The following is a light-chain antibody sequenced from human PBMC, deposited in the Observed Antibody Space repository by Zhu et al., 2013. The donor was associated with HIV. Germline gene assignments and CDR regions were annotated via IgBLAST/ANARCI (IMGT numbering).Light chain of an antibody. J-gene: IGLJ1*01. V-gene: IGLV2-14*01. CDR1: SSDVGGYNH. Sequence: QSALTQPASVSGSPGQSITISCTGTSSDVGGYNHVSWYQQHPGNSPKLLIYEVSNRPSGVSNRFSGSKSGNTASLTISGLQAEDEADYYCSSYAGSKNVFGTGTKVTVL. CDR2: EVS. CDR3: SSYAGSKNV.